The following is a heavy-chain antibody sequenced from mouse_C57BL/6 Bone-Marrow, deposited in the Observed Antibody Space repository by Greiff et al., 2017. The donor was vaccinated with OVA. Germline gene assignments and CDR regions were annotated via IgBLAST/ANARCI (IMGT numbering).Heavy chain of an antibody. CDR2: ISYDGSN. D-gene: IGHD1-1*01. J-gene: IGHJ1*03. Sequence: EVQLQESGPGLVKPSQSLSLTCSVTGYSITSGYYWNWIRQFPGNKLEWMGYISYDGSNNYNPSLKNRISITRDTSKNQFFLKLNSVTTEDTATDYCARFITTVEGYFDVWGTGTTVTVSS. CDR3: ARFITTVEGYFDV. V-gene: IGHV3-6*01. CDR1: GYSITSGYY.